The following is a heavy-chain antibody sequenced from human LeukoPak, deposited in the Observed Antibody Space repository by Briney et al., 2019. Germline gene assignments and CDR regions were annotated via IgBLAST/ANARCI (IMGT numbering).Heavy chain of an antibody. Sequence: PGGSLRLSCAASGFTFSSYSMNWVRQAPGKGLEWVSSISSSSSYIYYADSVKGRFTISRDNAKNSLYLQMNSLRAEDTAVYYCARDVPPVYSSSWYDYWGQGTLVTVSS. J-gene: IGHJ4*02. CDR1: GFTFSSYS. CDR3: ARDVPPVYSSSWYDY. V-gene: IGHV3-21*01. D-gene: IGHD6-13*01. CDR2: ISSSSSYI.